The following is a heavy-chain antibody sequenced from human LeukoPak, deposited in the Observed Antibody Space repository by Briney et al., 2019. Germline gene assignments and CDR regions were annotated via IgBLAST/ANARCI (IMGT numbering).Heavy chain of an antibody. V-gene: IGHV3-7*01. D-gene: IGHD1-26*01. J-gene: IGHJ4*02. Sequence: GGSLILSCAASGFTFDDYGMSWARQAPGKGLEWVAIIKEDRNVKYYVDPVKGRFTISRDNAENSLYLQMNSLRAEDTAVYYCAAGRGDYWGQGTLVTVSS. CDR2: IKEDRNVK. CDR3: AAGRGDY. CDR1: GFTFDDYG.